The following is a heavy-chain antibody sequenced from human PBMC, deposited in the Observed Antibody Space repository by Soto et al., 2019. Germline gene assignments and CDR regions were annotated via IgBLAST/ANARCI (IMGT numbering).Heavy chain of an antibody. J-gene: IGHJ2*01. CDR2: IYHSGST. D-gene: IGHD3-22*01. V-gene: IGHV4-4*02. CDR1: GGSISSSNW. Sequence: SETLSLTCAVSGGSISSSNWWSWVRQPPGKGPEWVGEIYHSGSTNYNPSLKSRVTISVDKSKNQFSLKLSSVTAADTAVYYCARAVGVPETSITMIVVVTPARYFDLWGRGTLVTVSS. CDR3: ARAVGVPETSITMIVVVTPARYFDL.